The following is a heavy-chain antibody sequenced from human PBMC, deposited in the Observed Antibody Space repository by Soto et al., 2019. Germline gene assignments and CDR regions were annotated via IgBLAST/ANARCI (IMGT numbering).Heavy chain of an antibody. V-gene: IGHV3-23*01. D-gene: IGHD6-13*01. CDR2: ISGGTSST. CDR3: AKERWAAAGTPTLDY. Sequence: EVQLLESGGGLVQPGGSLRLSCAASGFTFSSYAMSWVRQAPGKGLEWVSAISGGTSSTYYADSVKGRFTISRDNTKNTLYRKMNSLGAEETAGYYCAKERWAAAGTPTLDYWGQGTLVTVSS. CDR1: GFTFSSYA. J-gene: IGHJ4*02.